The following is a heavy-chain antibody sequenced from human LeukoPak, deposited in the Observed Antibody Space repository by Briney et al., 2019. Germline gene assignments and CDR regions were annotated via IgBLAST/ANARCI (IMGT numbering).Heavy chain of an antibody. J-gene: IGHJ6*03. CDR2: INHSGST. V-gene: IGHV4-34*01. CDR3: ASSIYDAYYYYYMDV. CDR1: GGSFSGYY. D-gene: IGHD3-3*01. Sequence: SETLSLTCAVYGGSFSGYYWSWIRQPPGKGLEWIGEINHSGSTNYNPSLKSRVTISVDTSKNQFSLKLSSVTAADTAVYCCASSIYDAYYYYYMDVWGKGTTVTISS.